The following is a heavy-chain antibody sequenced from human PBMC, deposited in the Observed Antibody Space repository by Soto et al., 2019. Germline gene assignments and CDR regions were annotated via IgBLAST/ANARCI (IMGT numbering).Heavy chain of an antibody. D-gene: IGHD1-1*01. CDR2: ISYDGSNK. CDR1: GFTFSSYG. V-gene: IGHV3-30*18. CDR3: AKDRGNWNNHYGMDV. Sequence: QVQLVESGGGVVQPGRSLRLSCAASGFTFSSYGIYWVRQAPGKGLEWVAVISYDGSNKEYADSVKGRFTISRDNSKDTLDLQMNSLRAEDTAVYYCAKDRGNWNNHYGMDVWGQGTTVTVSS. J-gene: IGHJ6*02.